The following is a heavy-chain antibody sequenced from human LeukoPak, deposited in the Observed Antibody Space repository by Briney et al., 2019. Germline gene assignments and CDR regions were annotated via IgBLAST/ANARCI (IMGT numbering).Heavy chain of an antibody. V-gene: IGHV4-39*01. D-gene: IGHD4-23*01. CDR3: ARSTVTAHIPP. Sequence: PSETLSLTCTVSGGSIRSSSYYWGWIRQPPGKGLEWIGSISYSGSTYYNPSLKSRVTISFDTSKNQFSLRLSSVTAADTAVYYCARSTVTAHIPPWGQGTLVTVSS. CDR1: GGSIRSSSYY. CDR2: ISYSGST. J-gene: IGHJ5*02.